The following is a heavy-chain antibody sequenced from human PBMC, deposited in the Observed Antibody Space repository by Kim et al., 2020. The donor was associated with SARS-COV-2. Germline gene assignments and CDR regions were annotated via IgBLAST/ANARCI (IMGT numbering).Heavy chain of an antibody. CDR1: GYTFTSYY. Sequence: ASVKVSCKASGYTFTSYYMHWVRQAPGQGLEWMGIINPSGGSTSYAQKFQGRVTMTRDTSTSTVYMELSSLRSEDTAVYYCASDSDREGRHHDIVVYGMDVWGQGTTVTVYS. CDR2: INPSGGST. J-gene: IGHJ6*02. V-gene: IGHV1-46*01. D-gene: IGHD5-12*01. CDR3: ASDSDREGRHHDIVVYGMDV.